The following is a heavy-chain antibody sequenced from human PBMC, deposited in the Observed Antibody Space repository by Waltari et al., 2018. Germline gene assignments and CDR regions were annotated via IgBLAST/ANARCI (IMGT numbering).Heavy chain of an antibody. D-gene: IGHD1-26*01. J-gene: IGHJ6*02. CDR1: GFTFSSYA. V-gene: IGHV3-30*01. CDR3: ARDQYSGSYQLYYGLDV. CDR2: ISYDGSNK. Sequence: QVQLVESGGGVVQPGRSLRLSCAASGFTFSSYAMHWVRQAPGKGLEWVAVISYDGSNKYYADSVKGRFTISRDNSKNTLYLQMNSLRAEDTAVYYCARDQYSGSYQLYYGLDVWGQGTTVTVS.